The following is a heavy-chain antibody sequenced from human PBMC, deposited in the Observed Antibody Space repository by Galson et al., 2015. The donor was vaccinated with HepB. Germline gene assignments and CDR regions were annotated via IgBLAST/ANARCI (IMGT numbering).Heavy chain of an antibody. J-gene: IGHJ4*02. Sequence: SLRLSCAASGFIFSSYGMHWVRQAPGKGLEWVAIISYDGSNKNYADSVKGRFTISRDNSKNTLFLQMNSLRPEDTAVYYCAKSLGGRFGELLIDYWGQGTLVTVSS. D-gene: IGHD3-10*01. CDR1: GFIFSSYG. CDR3: AKSLGGRFGELLIDY. CDR2: ISYDGSNK. V-gene: IGHV3-30*18.